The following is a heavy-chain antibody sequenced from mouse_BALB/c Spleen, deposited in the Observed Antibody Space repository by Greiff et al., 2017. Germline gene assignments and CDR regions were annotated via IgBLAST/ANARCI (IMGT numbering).Heavy chain of an antibody. CDR1: GFTFSSFG. J-gene: IGHJ4*01. D-gene: IGHD1-1*01. Sequence: EVKVVESGGGLVQPGGSRKLSCAASGFTFSSFGMHWVRQAPEKGLEWVAYISSGSSTIYYADTVKGRFTISRDNPKNTLFLQMTSLRSEDTAMYYCALYYGSSYDAMDYWGQGTSVTVSS. CDR3: ALYYGSSYDAMDY. CDR2: ISSGSSTI. V-gene: IGHV5-17*02.